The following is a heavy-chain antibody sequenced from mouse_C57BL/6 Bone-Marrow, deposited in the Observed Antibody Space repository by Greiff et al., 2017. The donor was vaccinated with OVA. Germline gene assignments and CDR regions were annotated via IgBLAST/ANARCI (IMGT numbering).Heavy chain of an antibody. D-gene: IGHD1-1*01. V-gene: IGHV5S21*01. Sequence: EVMLVESGEGLVKPGGSLKLSCAASGFTFSSYAMSWVRQTPEKRLEWVAYISSGGDYIYYADTVKGRFTISRDNARNTLYLQMSSLKSEDTAMYYCARDGSSYGYFDYWGQGTTLTVSS. CDR2: ISSGGDYI. CDR3: ARDGSSYGYFDY. J-gene: IGHJ2*01. CDR1: GFTFSSYA.